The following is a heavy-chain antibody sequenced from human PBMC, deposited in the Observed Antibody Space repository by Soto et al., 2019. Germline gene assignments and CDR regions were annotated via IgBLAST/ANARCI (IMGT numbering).Heavy chain of an antibody. Sequence: GASVKVSCKASGFTFSSSAMQWVRQARGQRLEWIGWIVVGSGNTNYAQKFQERVTITRDMSTSTAYMELRSLRSEDTAVYYCAADRYYGSGSQYNLLWDYYYYGMDVWG. CDR2: IVVGSGNT. J-gene: IGHJ6*02. CDR3: AADRYYGSGSQYNLLWDYYYYGMDV. CDR1: GFTFSSSA. D-gene: IGHD3-10*01. V-gene: IGHV1-58*02.